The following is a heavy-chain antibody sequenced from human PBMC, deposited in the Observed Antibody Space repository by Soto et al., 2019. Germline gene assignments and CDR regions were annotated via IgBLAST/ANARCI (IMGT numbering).Heavy chain of an antibody. J-gene: IGHJ4*02. Sequence: GESLKISCRASGYSFNRYWIGWVRQVPGQGLEWMGVIFPDDSDIRHSPAFRGQVTISADKSINTVYLQYTGLKASDTATYYCARRISWYYFDSWGQGTPVTVSS. CDR3: ARRISWYYFDS. CDR1: GYSFNRYW. CDR2: IFPDDSDI. V-gene: IGHV5-51*01. D-gene: IGHD1-1*01.